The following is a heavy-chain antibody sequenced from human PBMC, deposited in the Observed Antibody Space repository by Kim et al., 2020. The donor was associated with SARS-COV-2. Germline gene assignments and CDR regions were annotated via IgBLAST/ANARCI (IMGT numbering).Heavy chain of an antibody. CDR3: ATDPTPSGNDVFDY. V-gene: IGHV3-30*04. J-gene: IGHJ4*02. CDR1: GFTFSSYA. D-gene: IGHD1-1*01. Sequence: GGSLRLSCAASGFTFSSYAMHWVRQAPGKGLEWVAVISYDGSNKYYADPVKGRFTISRVNSKNTLYLQMNSLRAEDTAAYYCATDPTPSGNDVFDYWCQG. CDR2: ISYDGSNK.